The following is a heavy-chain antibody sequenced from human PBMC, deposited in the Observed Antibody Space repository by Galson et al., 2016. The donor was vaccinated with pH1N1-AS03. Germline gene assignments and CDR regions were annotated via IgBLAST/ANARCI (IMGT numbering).Heavy chain of an antibody. D-gene: IGHD3-10*01. CDR3: GRHMGGSWYGSPDY. CDR2: IDTNGGSI. V-gene: IGHV3-74*01. CDR1: GFAFSTWW. J-gene: IGHJ4*02. Sequence: SLRLSCAASGFAFSTWWMLWVRQAPGIGLEWVSRIDTNGGSIVYADSVKGRFTISRDNAKNTLYLQMSGLTAEDTAIYYCGRHMGGSWYGSPDYWGQGALVTVSS.